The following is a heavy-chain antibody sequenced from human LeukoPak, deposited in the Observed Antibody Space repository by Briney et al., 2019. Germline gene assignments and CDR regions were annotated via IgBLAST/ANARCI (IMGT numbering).Heavy chain of an antibody. CDR2: ISVYNGNT. D-gene: IGHD5-24*01. CDR1: GYTFTSYG. J-gene: IGHJ4*02. Sequence: ASVKVSCKASGYTFTSYGISWVRQAPGQGLEWMGWISVYNGNTNYAQKLQGRVTMTTDTSTSTAYMELRSLRSDDTAVYYCARFVGRDGYNRFDYWGQGTLVTVSS. V-gene: IGHV1-18*01. CDR3: ARFVGRDGYNRFDY.